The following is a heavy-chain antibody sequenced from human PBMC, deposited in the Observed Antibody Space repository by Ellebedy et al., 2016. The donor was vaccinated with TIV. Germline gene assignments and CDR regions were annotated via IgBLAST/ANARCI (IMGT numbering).Heavy chain of an antibody. CDR3: ARDLVLYRIVGTTTFGY. CDR2: IRGSGDYT. D-gene: IGHD1-26*01. J-gene: IGHJ4*02. CDR1: GFTFSNYA. Sequence: PGGSLRLSCEASGFTFSNYAMSWVRPAPGQGQEWVSSIRGSGDYTYYADSVKGRFTIARDNSYNSLYLEMNSLRAEDTAMYYCARDLVLYRIVGTTTFGYWGQGTLVTVSS. V-gene: IGHV3-23*01.